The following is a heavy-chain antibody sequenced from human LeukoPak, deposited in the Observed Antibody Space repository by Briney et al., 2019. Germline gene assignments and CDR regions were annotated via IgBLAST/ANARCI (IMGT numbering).Heavy chain of an antibody. CDR1: GFTFSSYW. V-gene: IGHV3-7*01. J-gene: IGHJ4*02. Sequence: GSLRLSCAASGFTFSSYWMSWVRQAPGKGLEWVANIKQDGSEKYYVDSVKGRFTISRDNAKNSLYLQMNSLRAEDTAVYYCARDRYDFWSGYYNSEYWGQGTLVTVSS. D-gene: IGHD3-3*01. CDR3: ARDRYDFWSGYYNSEY. CDR2: IKQDGSEK.